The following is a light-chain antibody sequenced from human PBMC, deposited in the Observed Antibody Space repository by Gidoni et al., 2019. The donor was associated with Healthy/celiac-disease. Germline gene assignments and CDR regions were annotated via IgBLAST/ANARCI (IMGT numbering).Light chain of an antibody. V-gene: IGKV1-39*01. CDR1: QSVSSY. CDR3: QQSYSTLFT. CDR2: AAS. J-gene: IGKJ3*01. Sequence: EIQMTQYPSSLSASVGDRVTITCRASQSVSSYLNWYQQKPGKAPKLLIYAASSLQSGVPSRFSGSGSGTDFTLTISSLQPEDFATYYCQQSYSTLFTFGPGTKVDIK.